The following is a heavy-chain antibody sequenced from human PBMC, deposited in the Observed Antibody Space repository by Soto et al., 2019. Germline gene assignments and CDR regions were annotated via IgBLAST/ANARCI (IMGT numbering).Heavy chain of an antibody. Sequence: EVQLLESGGGLVQPGGSLRLSCAASGFTFSNFDMSWVRQAPGKGLEWVSGISTSGGTTYYADSVKGRFTSSRDNSKNMLDLQMTSLRAEDTAVYYCATGTAAPAQWGQGTLVTVSS. D-gene: IGHD6-13*01. CDR2: ISTSGGTT. CDR3: ATGTAAPAQ. J-gene: IGHJ1*01. CDR1: GFTFSNFD. V-gene: IGHV3-23*01.